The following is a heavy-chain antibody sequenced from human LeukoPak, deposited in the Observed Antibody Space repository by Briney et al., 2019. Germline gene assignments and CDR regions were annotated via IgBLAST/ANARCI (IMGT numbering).Heavy chain of an antibody. CDR3: AGIPGFRELANAFDI. CDR1: GGSISSGSW. CDR2: IFHSGST. D-gene: IGHD3-10*01. V-gene: IGHV4-4*02. J-gene: IGHJ3*02. Sequence: PSETLSLTCAVSGGSISSGSWWNWVRQPPGKGLVWIGEIFHSGSTNCNPSLKSRVTISLDKSKNQFSLKLTSVTAADTAVYYCAGIPGFRELANAFDIWGQGTMVTVSS.